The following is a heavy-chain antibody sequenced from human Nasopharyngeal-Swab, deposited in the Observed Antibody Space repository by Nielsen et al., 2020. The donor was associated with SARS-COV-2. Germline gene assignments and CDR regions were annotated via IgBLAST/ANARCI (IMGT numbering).Heavy chain of an antibody. V-gene: IGHV3-11*04. Sequence: WIRQPPGKGLEWGSYISSSGGTIYYADSVKGRFTISRDNAKNSLYLQMNSLRAEDTAVYYCARGRVYYYDSSGYPPPFDYWGQGTLVTVSS. J-gene: IGHJ4*02. CDR2: ISSSGGTI. CDR3: ARGRVYYYDSSGYPPPFDY. D-gene: IGHD3-22*01.